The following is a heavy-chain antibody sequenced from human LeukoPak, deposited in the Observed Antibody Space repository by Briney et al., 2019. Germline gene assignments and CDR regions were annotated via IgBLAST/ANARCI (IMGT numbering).Heavy chain of an antibody. V-gene: IGHV3-23*01. CDR1: GFTFTTYA. Sequence: GGSLRLSCAASGFTFTTYAMSWVRQAPGKGLEWVSAITDSGDNTFYADSVKGRFTISRDNSKHTLYLQTNSLRVEDTAVYYCAKDRVANWGSEAFDIWGQGTMVTVSS. D-gene: IGHD7-27*01. J-gene: IGHJ3*02. CDR3: AKDRVANWGSEAFDI. CDR2: ITDSGDNT.